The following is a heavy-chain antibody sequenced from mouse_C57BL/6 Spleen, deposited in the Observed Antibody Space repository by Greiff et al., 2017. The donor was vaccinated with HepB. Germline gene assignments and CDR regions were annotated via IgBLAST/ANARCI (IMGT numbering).Heavy chain of an antibody. J-gene: IGHJ2*01. CDR1: GFTFSSYA. CDR3: ARYWEVYHYGSSSYYFDY. D-gene: IGHD1-1*01. CDR2: ISDGGSYT. Sequence: EVQRVESGGGLVKPGGSLKLSCAASGFTFSSYAMSWVRQTPEKRLEWVATISDGGSYTYYPDNVKGRFTISRDNAKNNLYLQMSHLKSEDTAMYYCARYWEVYHYGSSSYYFDYWGQGTTLTVSS. V-gene: IGHV5-4*01.